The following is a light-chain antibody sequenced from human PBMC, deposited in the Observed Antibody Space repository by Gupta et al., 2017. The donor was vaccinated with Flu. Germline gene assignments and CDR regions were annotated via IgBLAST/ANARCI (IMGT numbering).Light chain of an antibody. V-gene: IGKV1-39*01. CDR3: QESYSTPQRHT. J-gene: IGKJ4*01. CDR2: GAF. CDR1: QNIGTY. Sequence: DIQMTQSPSSLSASIGDRVTITCRASQNIGTYLNWYQQKPGKAPKLLIYGAFTLQSGVPSRFSGSGSGTDFTLSISSLQPEDFASYFCQESYSTPQRHTCGGGTKVEI.